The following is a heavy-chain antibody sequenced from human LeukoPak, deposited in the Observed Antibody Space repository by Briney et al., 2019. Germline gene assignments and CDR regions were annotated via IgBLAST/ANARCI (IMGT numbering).Heavy chain of an antibody. D-gene: IGHD5-12*01. CDR2: INPSGGST. J-gene: IGHJ3*02. CDR1: GYTLTSYY. V-gene: IGHV1-46*01. Sequence: GASVKVSCKASGYTLTSYYMHWVRQAPGQGLEWMGIINPSGGSTNYAQKFQGRVTMTRDISTRTVYMELSSLRFEDTAVYYCANQEWLRFNLNAFDIWGQGTMVTVSS. CDR3: ANQEWLRFNLNAFDI.